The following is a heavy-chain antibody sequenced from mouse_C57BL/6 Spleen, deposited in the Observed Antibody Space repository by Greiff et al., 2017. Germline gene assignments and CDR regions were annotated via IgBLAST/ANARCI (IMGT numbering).Heavy chain of an antibody. CDR1: GYSFTDYN. V-gene: IGHV1-39*01. D-gene: IGHD1-1*01. CDR2: INPNSGTT. CDR3: ARGGYGSSFYYARDY. Sequence: EVQLQQSGPELVQPGASVKISCKASGYSFTDYNMNWVQQSHGKSLEWIGVINPNSGTTSYNQTLKGKATLTVDQASSTAYKQINSLTSEDAAVYDCARGGYGSSFYYARDYWGQGTSVTVSS. J-gene: IGHJ4*01.